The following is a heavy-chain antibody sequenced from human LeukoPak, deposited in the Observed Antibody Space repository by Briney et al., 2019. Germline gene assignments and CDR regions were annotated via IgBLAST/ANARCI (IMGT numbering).Heavy chain of an antibody. J-gene: IGHJ6*03. V-gene: IGHV1-69*13. D-gene: IGHD2-2*01. CDR1: GYTFSSYA. Sequence: SVKVSCKASGYTFSSYAISWVRQAPGQGLEWMGGIIPIFGTANYAQKFQGRVTITADESTSTAYMELSSLRSEDTAVYYCASGVGYCSSTSCTDYYYYMDVWGKGTTVTISS. CDR2: IIPIFGTA. CDR3: ASGVGYCSSTSCTDYYYYMDV.